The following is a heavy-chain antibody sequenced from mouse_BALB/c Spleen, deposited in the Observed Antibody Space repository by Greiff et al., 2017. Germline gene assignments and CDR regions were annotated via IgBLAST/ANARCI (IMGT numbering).Heavy chain of an antibody. V-gene: IGHV1-14*01. Sequence: VQLQQSGPELVKPGASVKMSCKASGYTFTSYVMHWVKQKPGQGLEWIGYINPYNDGTKYNEKFKGKATLTSDKSSSTAYMELSSLTSEDSAVYSWARSHDVYEGGGFAYWGQGTLVTVSA. CDR3: ARSHDVYEGGGFAY. CDR1: GYTFTSYV. J-gene: IGHJ3*01. CDR2: INPYNDGT. D-gene: IGHD2-2*01.